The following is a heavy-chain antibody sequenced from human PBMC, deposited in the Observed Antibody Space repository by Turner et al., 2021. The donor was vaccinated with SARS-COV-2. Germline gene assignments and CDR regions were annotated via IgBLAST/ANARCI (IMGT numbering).Heavy chain of an antibody. V-gene: IGHV4-59*01. CDR1: GGSISSYY. J-gene: IGHJ6*02. CDR3: ARHQGSTSGYDHGMNV. CDR2: IYYSGST. D-gene: IGHD1-1*01. Sequence: QVQLQESGPGLVKPSETLSLTCTVSGGSISSYYWSWIRQPPGKGLEWIGYIYYSGSTNYNPSLKSRVTISVDTSKNQFSLKLSSVTAADTAVYYCARHQGSTSGYDHGMNVWGQGTAVIVS.